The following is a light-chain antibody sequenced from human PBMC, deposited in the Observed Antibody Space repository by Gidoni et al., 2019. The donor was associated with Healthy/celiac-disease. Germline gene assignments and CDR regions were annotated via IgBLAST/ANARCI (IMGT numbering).Light chain of an antibody. CDR2: AAS. V-gene: IGKV1-27*01. CDR1: QGISNY. J-gene: IGKJ3*01. CDR3: QKYNSAPRGVT. Sequence: DIQMTQSPSSLSASVGDRVTITCRASQGISNYLAWYQQKPGKVPKLLIYAASTLQSGVPSRFSGSGSGTDFTLTISSLQPEDVVTYYCQKYNSAPRGVTFGPGTKVDIK.